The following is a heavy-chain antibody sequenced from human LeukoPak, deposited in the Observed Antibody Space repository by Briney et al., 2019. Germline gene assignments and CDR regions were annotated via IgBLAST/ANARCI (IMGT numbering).Heavy chain of an antibody. V-gene: IGHV1-46*01. J-gene: IGHJ4*02. CDR3: ARDGSHPYYDFWSAMNGGIDY. D-gene: IGHD3-3*01. CDR2: INPSGGST. Sequence: ASVKVSCKASGYTFTSYYMHWVRQAPGQGLEWMGIINPSGGSTSYAQKFQGRVTMTRDTSTSTVYMELSSLRSEDTAVYYCARDGSHPYYDFWSAMNGGIDYWGQGTLVTVSS. CDR1: GYTFTSYY.